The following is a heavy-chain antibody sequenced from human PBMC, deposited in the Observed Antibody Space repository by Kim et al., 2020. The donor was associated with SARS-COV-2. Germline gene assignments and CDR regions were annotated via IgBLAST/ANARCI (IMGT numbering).Heavy chain of an antibody. J-gene: IGHJ5*02. CDR2: ISSNGGST. CDR1: GFTFSSYA. D-gene: IGHD3-10*01. Sequence: GGSLRLSCSASGFTFSSYAMHWVRHAPGKGLEYVSAISSNGGSTYYADSVKGRFTISRDNSKNTLYLQMSSLRAEDTAVYYCVTFEWFGELLPYNWFDPWGQGTLVTVSS. CDR3: VTFEWFGELLPYNWFDP. V-gene: IGHV3-64D*06.